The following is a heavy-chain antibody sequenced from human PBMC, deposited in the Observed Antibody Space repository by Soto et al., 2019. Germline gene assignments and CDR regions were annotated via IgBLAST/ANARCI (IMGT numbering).Heavy chain of an antibody. D-gene: IGHD2-21*01. Sequence: ASVKVSCKASGYTFTSYGISWVRQAPGQGLEWMGWISAYNGNTNYAQKLQGRVTMTTDTSTSTAYMELRSLRSDDTAVYYCARLPQPPATYCGGDCYNNWFDPWGQGTLVTVSS. V-gene: IGHV1-18*01. CDR1: GYTFTSYG. J-gene: IGHJ5*02. CDR2: ISAYNGNT. CDR3: ARLPQPPATYCGGDCYNNWFDP.